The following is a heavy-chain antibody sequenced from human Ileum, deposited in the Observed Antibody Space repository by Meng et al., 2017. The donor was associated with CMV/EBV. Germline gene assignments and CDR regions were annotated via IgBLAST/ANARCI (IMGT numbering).Heavy chain of an antibody. J-gene: IGHJ4*02. Sequence: GGSLRLSCATSGFAFSDSAMHWVRQASGKGLEWVGRIRDRPNNNATTYADSVRGRFTISRDDTKNTAFLLMDSLKIEDTATYYCSSLHDSGGHWGQGTLVTVSS. CDR3: SSLHDSGGH. V-gene: IGHV3-73*01. D-gene: IGHD4/OR15-4a*01. CDR2: IRDRPNNNAT. CDR1: GFAFSDSA.